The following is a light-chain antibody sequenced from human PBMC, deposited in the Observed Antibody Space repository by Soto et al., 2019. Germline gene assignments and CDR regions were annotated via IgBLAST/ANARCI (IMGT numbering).Light chain of an antibody. CDR2: AAS. CDR1: QGISTF. J-gene: IGKJ3*01. Sequence: DIQLTQSPSFLSASVGDRVTITCRASQGISTFLAWYQQRPGKAPKLLIYAASTLQSGVPSRFSGSGSGTEFTLTISSLRPEDFATYYCQQVISYPPGFGPGTKVDIK. V-gene: IGKV1-9*01. CDR3: QQVISYPPG.